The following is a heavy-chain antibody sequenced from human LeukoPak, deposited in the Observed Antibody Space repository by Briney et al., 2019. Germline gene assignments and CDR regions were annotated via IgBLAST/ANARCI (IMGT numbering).Heavy chain of an antibody. D-gene: IGHD3-10*01. CDR2: ILNTGNT. Sequence: SETLSLTCTVFDDSITDYYWSWIRQPPGKGLECIGYILNTGNTNYNPSLQSRVTMSLDTSKNHFSLKLSSVTAADTAVYYCARGLWFGDENPPYFDYWGQGILVTVSS. J-gene: IGHJ4*02. CDR1: DDSITDYY. CDR3: ARGLWFGDENPPYFDY. V-gene: IGHV4-59*08.